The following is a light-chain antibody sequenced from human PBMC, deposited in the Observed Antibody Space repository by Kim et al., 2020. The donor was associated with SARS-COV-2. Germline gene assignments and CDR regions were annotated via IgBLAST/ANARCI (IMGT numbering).Light chain of an antibody. CDR3: QQYANLPLT. J-gene: IGKJ4*01. CDR2: GAS. Sequence: QLLVYGASTLQTGVPSRFTGGGSGTHFTFTINSLQPEDIATYFCQQYANLPLTFGGGTKLEIK. V-gene: IGKV1-33*01.